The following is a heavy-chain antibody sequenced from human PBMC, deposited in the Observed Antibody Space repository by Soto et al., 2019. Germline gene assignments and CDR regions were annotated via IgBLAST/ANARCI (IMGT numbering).Heavy chain of an antibody. Sequence: SETLSLTCTVSGGSVTSVSYYWGWLRQPPGKGLEWIGLIYSSGSAYYNPSVKSRVTMSVDRSKNRFSLNLTSVTAADTAVYFCARSFGVANVRFDPWGHGALVTVSS. CDR1: GGSVTSVSYY. CDR2: IYSSGSA. V-gene: IGHV4-39*01. J-gene: IGHJ5*02. CDR3: ARSFGVANVRFDP. D-gene: IGHD3-3*01.